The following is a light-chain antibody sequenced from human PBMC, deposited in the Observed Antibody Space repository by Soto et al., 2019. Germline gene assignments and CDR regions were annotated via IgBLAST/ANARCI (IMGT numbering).Light chain of an antibody. CDR1: QDISNY. CDR3: QQYDNLPLT. Sequence: IRMTQNPSSLSSSVEDRVTITCQASQDISNYLNWYQQKPGKAPKLLIYDASNLETGVPSRFSGSGSGTDFTFTISSLQPEDIATYYCQQYDNLPLTFGGGTKVDIK. CDR2: DAS. V-gene: IGKV1-33*01. J-gene: IGKJ4*01.